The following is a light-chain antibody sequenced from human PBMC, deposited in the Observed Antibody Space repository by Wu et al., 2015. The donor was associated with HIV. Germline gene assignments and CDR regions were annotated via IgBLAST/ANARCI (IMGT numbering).Light chain of an antibody. V-gene: IGKV3-15*01. CDR2: GAS. J-gene: IGKJ1*01. CDR1: QTVSSN. Sequence: EIVMTQSPATLSVSPGERATLSCRASQTVSSNLAWYQQKPGQAPRLLIYGASTRATGIPATFIGSGSGTEFTLTISSLQSEDFAVYYCQLSNNWPWTFGQGTKVEIK. CDR3: QLSNNWPWT.